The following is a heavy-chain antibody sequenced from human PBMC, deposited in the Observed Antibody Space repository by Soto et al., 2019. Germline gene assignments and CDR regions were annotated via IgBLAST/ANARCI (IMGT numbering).Heavy chain of an antibody. V-gene: IGHV1-3*05. J-gene: IGHJ4*02. Sequence: QVQLEQSGAEEKKPGASVKVSCKASGYTFTSYAMHWVRQAPGQRLEWMGWINAGNGNTKYSQKFQGRVTITRDTSASTAYMELSSLRSEDTAVYYCARVLVGATPVDYWGQGTLVTVSS. CDR1: GYTFTSYA. D-gene: IGHD1-26*01. CDR2: INAGNGNT. CDR3: ARVLVGATPVDY.